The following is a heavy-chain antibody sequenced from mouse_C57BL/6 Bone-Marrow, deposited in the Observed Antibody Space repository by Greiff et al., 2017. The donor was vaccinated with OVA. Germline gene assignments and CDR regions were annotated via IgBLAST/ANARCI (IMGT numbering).Heavy chain of an antibody. D-gene: IGHD2-3*01. CDR3: AGRDDGYVDY. CDR2: IRLKSDNYAT. Sequence: EVQLVESGGGLVQPGGSMKLSCVASGFTFSNYWMNWVRQSPEKGLEWVAQIRLKSDNYATHYAESVKGRFTISRDDSKSIVYLQKNNLRAEDTRIYYCAGRDDGYVDYWGQGTTLTVSS. J-gene: IGHJ2*01. V-gene: IGHV6-3*01. CDR1: GFTFSNYW.